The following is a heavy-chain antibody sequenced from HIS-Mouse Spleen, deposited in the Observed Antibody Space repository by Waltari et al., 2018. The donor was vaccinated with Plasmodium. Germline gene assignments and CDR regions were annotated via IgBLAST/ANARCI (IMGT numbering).Heavy chain of an antibody. Sequence: QVQLVQSGAEVKKPGASVKVSCKASGYTFTGYYMHWVRQAPGQGLEWMGWINPNSGGTNDAQKFQGRVTRTRDTAISTAYRERSRLRSDDTAVYYWARVLGYKAAAGTFVEYFQHWGQGTLVTVSS. D-gene: IGHD6-13*01. CDR3: ARVLGYKAAAGTFVEYFQH. V-gene: IGHV1-2*02. J-gene: IGHJ1*01. CDR2: INPNSGGT. CDR1: GYTFTGYY.